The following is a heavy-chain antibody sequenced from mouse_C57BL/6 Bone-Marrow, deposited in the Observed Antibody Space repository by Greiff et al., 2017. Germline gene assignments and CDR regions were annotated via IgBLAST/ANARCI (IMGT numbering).Heavy chain of an antibody. D-gene: IGHD1-1*01. CDR3: ARSGVYYGSSYGRYFDY. CDR2: INPYNGGT. J-gene: IGHJ2*01. V-gene: IGHV1-19*01. Sequence: VQLQQSGPVLVKPGASVKMSCKASGYTFTDYYMNWVKQSHGKSLEWIGVINPYNGGTSYNQKFKGKATLTVDKSSSTAYMELNSLTSADSAVYYCARSGVYYGSSYGRYFDYWGQGTTLTVSS. CDR1: GYTFTDYY.